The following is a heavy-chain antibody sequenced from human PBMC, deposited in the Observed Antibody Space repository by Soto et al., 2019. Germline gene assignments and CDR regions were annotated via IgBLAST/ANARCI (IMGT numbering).Heavy chain of an antibody. J-gene: IGHJ5*02. CDR2: INHSGST. V-gene: IGHV4-34*01. Sequence: QVQLQQWGAGLLKPSETLSLTCAGYGGSFSGYYWSWIRQPPGKGLEWIGEINHSGSTNYNPSLKSRVTISVDTSKNQFSLKLSSVTAADTAVYYCARGGSTVTTTGRWFDPWGQGTLVTVSS. D-gene: IGHD4-17*01. CDR3: ARGGSTVTTTGRWFDP. CDR1: GGSFSGYY.